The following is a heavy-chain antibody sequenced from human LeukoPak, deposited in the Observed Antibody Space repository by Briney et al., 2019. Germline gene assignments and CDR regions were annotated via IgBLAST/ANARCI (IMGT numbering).Heavy chain of an antibody. D-gene: IGHD2-21*01. CDR3: ARSLWGYFDY. Sequence: SETLSLTCTVSGGSISSYYWSWIRQPPGKGLEWIGYIYYSGSTNYNPFLKSRVTISVDTSKNQFSLKLSSVTAADTAVYYCARSLWGYFDYWGQGTLVTVSS. J-gene: IGHJ4*02. CDR2: IYYSGST. CDR1: GGSISSYY. V-gene: IGHV4-59*01.